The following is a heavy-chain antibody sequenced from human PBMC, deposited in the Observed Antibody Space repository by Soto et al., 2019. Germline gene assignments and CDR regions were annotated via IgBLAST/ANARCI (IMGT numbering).Heavy chain of an antibody. CDR1: GFTFSSYS. V-gene: IGHV3-21*01. D-gene: IGHD5-18*01. CDR2: ISSSSSCI. Sequence: GGSLRLSCAASGFTFSSYSMNWVRQAPGKGLEWVSSISSSSSCIYYADSVKGRFTISRDNAKNSLYLQMNSLRAEDTAVYYCAIGVRDWSIQLWLPPFDYWGQGTLVTVSS. CDR3: AIGVRDWSIQLWLPPFDY. J-gene: IGHJ4*02.